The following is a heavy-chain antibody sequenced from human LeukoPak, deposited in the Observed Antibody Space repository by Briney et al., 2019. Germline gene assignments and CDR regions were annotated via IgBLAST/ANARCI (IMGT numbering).Heavy chain of an antibody. CDR3: ARNPTVAGRQRGFDP. CDR1: GYTFTGYY. Sequence: ASVEVSCKASGYTFTGYYMHWVRQAPGQGLEWMGWINPNSGGTNYAQKFQGRVTMTRDTSISTAYMELSRLRSDDTAVYYCARNPTVAGRQRGFDPWGQGTLVTVSS. CDR2: INPNSGGT. V-gene: IGHV1-2*02. D-gene: IGHD6-19*01. J-gene: IGHJ5*02.